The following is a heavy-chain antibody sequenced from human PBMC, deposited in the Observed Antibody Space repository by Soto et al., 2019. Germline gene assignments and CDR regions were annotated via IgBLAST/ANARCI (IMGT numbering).Heavy chain of an antibody. CDR3: ARHSPPMYDILTGTTLDPYYGMDV. D-gene: IGHD3-9*01. CDR1: GGSISSYY. J-gene: IGHJ6*02. Sequence: PSETLCLTCTVSGGSISSYYWSGIRQPPGKGLEWIGYIYYSVSTNYNPSLKSRVTISVDTSKSQFSLKLSSVTAADTAVYYCARHSPPMYDILTGTTLDPYYGMDVWGQGTTVT. CDR2: IYYSVST. V-gene: IGHV4-59*08.